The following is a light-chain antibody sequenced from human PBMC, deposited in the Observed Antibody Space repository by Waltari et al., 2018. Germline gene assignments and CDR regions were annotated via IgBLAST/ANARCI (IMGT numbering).Light chain of an antibody. Sequence: IQVTQSPSSLSASVGDRVTITCRASQDIIDYLNWYQQKPGKAPKLLISGATRLQSGGPSRFSGSASGTSFSRTISSLQPEDFATYYCQQSYNSPGTFGQGTKVEI. V-gene: IGKV1-39*01. CDR3: QQSYNSPGT. CDR1: QDIIDY. J-gene: IGKJ1*01. CDR2: GAT.